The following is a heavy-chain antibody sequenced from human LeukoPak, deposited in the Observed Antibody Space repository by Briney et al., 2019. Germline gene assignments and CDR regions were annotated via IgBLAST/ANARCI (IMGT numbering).Heavy chain of an antibody. CDR1: GLPFSSCS. CDR2: FCSSSSYI. V-gene: IGHV3-21*01. D-gene: IGHD3-3*01. Sequence: PGGSLRLSCTPSGLPFSSCSMNGLRHARGRAGVGVRSFCSSSSYIYYADSVKGRFTISRDNAKKSLYLQMNSLRAEDTAVYYCARDVGSGYYIYDFDYCGQGTLVTVSS. J-gene: IGHJ4*02. CDR3: ARDVGSGYYIYDFDY.